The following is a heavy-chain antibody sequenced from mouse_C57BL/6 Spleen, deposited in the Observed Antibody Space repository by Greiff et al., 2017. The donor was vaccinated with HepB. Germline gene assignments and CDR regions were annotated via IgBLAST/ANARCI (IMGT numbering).Heavy chain of an antibody. CDR2: ISSGGSYT. CDR1: GFTFSSYG. J-gene: IGHJ2*01. Sequence: EVMLVESGGDLVKPGGSLKLSCAASGFTFSSYGMSWVRQTPDKRLEWVATISSGGSYTYYPDSVKGRFTISRDNAKNTLYLQMSSLKSEDTAMYYCARDTPLTGTTSYYFDYWGQGTTLTVSS. D-gene: IGHD4-1*01. V-gene: IGHV5-6*02. CDR3: ARDTPLTGTTSYYFDY.